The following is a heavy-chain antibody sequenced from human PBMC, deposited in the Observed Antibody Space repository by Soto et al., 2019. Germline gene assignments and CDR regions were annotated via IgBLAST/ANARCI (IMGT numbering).Heavy chain of an antibody. V-gene: IGHV1-58*01. Sequence: ASVKVSCKASGFTFTSSAVQWVRQARGQRLEWIGWIVVGSGNTNYAQKSQERVTITRDMSTSTAYMELSSLRSEDTAVYYCAAGSYCTNGVCQVYYYYGMDVWGQGTTVTVAS. CDR2: IVVGSGNT. D-gene: IGHD2-8*01. CDR3: AAGSYCTNGVCQVYYYYGMDV. J-gene: IGHJ6*02. CDR1: GFTFTSSA.